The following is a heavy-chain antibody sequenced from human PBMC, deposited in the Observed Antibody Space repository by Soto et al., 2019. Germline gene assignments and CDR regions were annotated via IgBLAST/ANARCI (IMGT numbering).Heavy chain of an antibody. CDR2: INHSGST. Sequence: PSETLSLTCAVYGGSFSGYYWSWIRQPPGKGLEWIGEINHSGSTNYNPSLKSRVTISVDTSKNQFSLKLSSVTAADTAVYYCARGDLRGSSAGLVLSVYYFDYWGQGTLVTVSS. CDR1: GGSFSGYY. J-gene: IGHJ4*02. CDR3: ARGDLRGSSAGLVLSVYYFDY. D-gene: IGHD3-10*01. V-gene: IGHV4-34*01.